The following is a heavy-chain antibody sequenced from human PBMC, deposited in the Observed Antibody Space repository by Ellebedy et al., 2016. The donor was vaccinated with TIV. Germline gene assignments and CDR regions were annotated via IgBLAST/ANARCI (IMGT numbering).Heavy chain of an antibody. J-gene: IGHJ5*02. CDR2: ISGSGGST. Sequence: GESLKISCAASGFTFSDYYMSWIRQAPGKGLEWVSAISGSGGSTYYADSVKGRFTISRDNSKNTLYLQMNSLRAEETAVYYCASWSGGGSCDPWGQGTLVTVSS. CDR1: GFTFSDYY. D-gene: IGHD3-10*01. V-gene: IGHV3-23*01. CDR3: ASWSGGGSCDP.